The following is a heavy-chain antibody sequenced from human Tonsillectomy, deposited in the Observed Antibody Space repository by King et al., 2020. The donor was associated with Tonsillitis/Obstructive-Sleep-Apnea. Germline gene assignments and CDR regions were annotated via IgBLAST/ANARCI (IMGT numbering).Heavy chain of an antibody. CDR1: GGSISSSSYY. D-gene: IGHD5-18*01. CDR3: ASGVLRGYSYGYGY. Sequence: LQLQESGPGLVKPSETLSLTCTGSGGSISSSSYYWGWICQPPGKGLEWIGSIYYSGGPYYNPSRKSRVTISVDTSKNQFSLKLSSVTAADTAVYYCASGVLRGYSYGYGYWGQGTLVTVSS. CDR2: IYYSGGP. J-gene: IGHJ4*02. V-gene: IGHV4-39*01.